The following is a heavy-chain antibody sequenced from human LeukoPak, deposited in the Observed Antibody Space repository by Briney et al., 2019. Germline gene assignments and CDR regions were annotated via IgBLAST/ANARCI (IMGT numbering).Heavy chain of an antibody. D-gene: IGHD4-17*01. CDR2: INHSGST. CDR3: ARGYGDYHYYYYYYMDV. CDR1: GGSFSGYY. Sequence: PSETLSLTCAVYGGSFSGYYWSWIRQPPGKGLEWIGEINHSGSTNYNPSLKSRVTISVDTSKNQFSLKLSSVTAADTAVYYCARGYGDYHYYYYYYMDVWGKGTTVTVSS. J-gene: IGHJ6*03. V-gene: IGHV4-34*01.